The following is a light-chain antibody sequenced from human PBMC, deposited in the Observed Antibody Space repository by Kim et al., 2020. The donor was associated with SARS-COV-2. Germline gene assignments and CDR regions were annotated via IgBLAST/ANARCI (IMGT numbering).Light chain of an antibody. CDR2: GDD. V-gene: IGLV6-57*02. J-gene: IGLJ3*02. CDR3: QSYDNDNHGV. Sequence: KTVSISWTSSSGSIASKYVQWYQRRPGSAPTTLIYGDDQRPSGVPDRFSASIDTSSNSASLIISGLKTEDEADYYCQSYDNDNHGVFGGGTQLTVL. CDR1: SGSIASKY.